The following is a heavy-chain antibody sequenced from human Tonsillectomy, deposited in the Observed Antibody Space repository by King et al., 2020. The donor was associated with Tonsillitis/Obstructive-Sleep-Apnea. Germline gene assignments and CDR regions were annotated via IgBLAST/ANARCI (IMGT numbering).Heavy chain of an antibody. CDR3: AKDLGDSSGWFFNWFDP. CDR2: ISGSGDIT. V-gene: IGHV3-23*04. CDR1: GFTFNNYA. J-gene: IGHJ5*02. D-gene: IGHD6-19*01. Sequence: VQLVESRGGLVQPGGSLRLSCGASGFTFNNYAMSWVRQAPGKGLEWVSGISGSGDITYYADSVKGRFTISRDNSKSTLYLQMNSLRADDTAVYYCAKDLGDSSGWFFNWFDPWGQGTLVTVSS.